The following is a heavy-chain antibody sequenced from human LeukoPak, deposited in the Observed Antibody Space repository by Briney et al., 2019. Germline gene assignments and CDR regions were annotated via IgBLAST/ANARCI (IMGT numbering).Heavy chain of an antibody. D-gene: IGHD3-10*01. CDR2: ISSSSSYT. Sequence: GGSLRLSCAASGFTFSDYYMSWLRQAPGKGLEWVSYISSSSSYTNYADSVKGRFTVSRDNAKNTLYLQMSSLRAEDTAMYSCARVGGRGSIGGDCWGQGTLVTVSS. CDR1: GFTFSDYY. V-gene: IGHV3-11*06. CDR3: ARVGGRGSIGGDC. J-gene: IGHJ4*02.